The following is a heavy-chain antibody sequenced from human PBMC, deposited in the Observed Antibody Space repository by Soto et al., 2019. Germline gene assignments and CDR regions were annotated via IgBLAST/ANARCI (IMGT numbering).Heavy chain of an antibody. D-gene: IGHD6-19*01. V-gene: IGHV6-1*01. Sequence: SQTLSLPCAISGDSVASNSAAWNWIRQSPSRGLEWLGRTYYRSKWYNDYAVSVKSRITINPDTSKNQFCLQLNSVTPEDTAVYYCARRRWIQVAGRTNWFEPWGQGILVTVSS. J-gene: IGHJ5*02. CDR1: GDSVASNSAA. CDR2: TYYRSKWYN. CDR3: ARRRWIQVAGRTNWFEP.